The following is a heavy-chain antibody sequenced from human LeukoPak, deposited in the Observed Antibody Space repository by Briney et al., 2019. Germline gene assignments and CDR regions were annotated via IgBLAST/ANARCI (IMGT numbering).Heavy chain of an antibody. Sequence: GGSLRLSCAASGFTFSSYWMSWVRQAPGKGLEWVANIKQDGSEKYYVDSVKGRFTISRDNAKNSLYLQMNSLRAEDTAVYYCARDWGGWNTPYYFDYWGQRTLVTVSS. CDR3: ARDWGGWNTPYYFDY. V-gene: IGHV3-7*01. J-gene: IGHJ4*02. D-gene: IGHD1/OR15-1a*01. CDR2: IKQDGSEK. CDR1: GFTFSSYW.